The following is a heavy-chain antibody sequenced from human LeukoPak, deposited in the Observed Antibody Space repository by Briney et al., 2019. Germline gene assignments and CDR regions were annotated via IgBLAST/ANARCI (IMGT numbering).Heavy chain of an antibody. CDR1: GFTFSSFE. J-gene: IGHJ4*02. CDR3: ARDRSGYSGYDFFDY. Sequence: GGSLRLSCAASGFTFSSFEMNWVRQAPGKGLEWVSYISISGSTIYYADSVKGRFTISRDNAKNSLYLQMNSLRAEDTAVYYCARDRSGYSGYDFFDYWGQGALVTVSS. V-gene: IGHV3-48*03. CDR2: ISISGSTI. D-gene: IGHD5-12*01.